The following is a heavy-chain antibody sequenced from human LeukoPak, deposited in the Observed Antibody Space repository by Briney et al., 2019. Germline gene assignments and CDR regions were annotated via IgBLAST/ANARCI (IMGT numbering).Heavy chain of an antibody. Sequence: GGSLRLSCAASGFTFSTYGMHWVRQAPGKGLEWVAVISYDESNKYYADSVKGRFTISRDNSKNTLYLQMNSLRAEDTAVYYCAKDHTGGSYHDYWGQGTLVTVSS. V-gene: IGHV3-30*18. J-gene: IGHJ4*02. D-gene: IGHD1-26*01. CDR3: AKDHTGGSYHDY. CDR2: ISYDESNK. CDR1: GFTFSTYG.